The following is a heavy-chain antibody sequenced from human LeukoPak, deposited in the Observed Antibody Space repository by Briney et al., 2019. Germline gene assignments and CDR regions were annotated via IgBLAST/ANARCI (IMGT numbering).Heavy chain of an antibody. V-gene: IGHV4-34*01. D-gene: IGHD6-13*01. CDR1: GGSFSGYY. CDR2: INHSGST. J-gene: IGHJ4*02. Sequence: PLETLSLTCAVYGGSFSGYYWSWIRQPPGKGLEWIGEINHSGSTNYNPSLKSRVTISVDTSKNQFSLKLSSVTAEDTAVYYCARDPGGYSSYYFDYWGQGTLVTVSS. CDR3: ARDPGGYSSYYFDY.